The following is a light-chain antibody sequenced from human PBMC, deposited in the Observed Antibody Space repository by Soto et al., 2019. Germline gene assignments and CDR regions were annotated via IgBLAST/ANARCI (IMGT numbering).Light chain of an antibody. J-gene: IGLJ3*02. V-gene: IGLV2-23*02. CDR3: CSYVGSSILM. CDR1: SRDVGLYNL. CDR2: EVS. Sequence: QSALTQPASVSGSPGQSITISCTGTSRDVGLYNLVSWYQQLPGKAPKLIIYEVSERPSGISDRVSGSKSGNTASLTISGLQDGDEADYYCCSYVGSSILMFGGGTKLTVL.